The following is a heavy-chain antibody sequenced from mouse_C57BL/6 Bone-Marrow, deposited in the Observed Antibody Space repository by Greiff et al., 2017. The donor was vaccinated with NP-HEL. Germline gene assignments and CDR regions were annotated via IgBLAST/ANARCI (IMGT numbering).Heavy chain of an antibody. D-gene: IGHD3-2*01. CDR2: IYPRSGNT. CDR1: GYTFTSYG. Sequence: QVQLQQSGAELARPGASVKLSCKASGYTFTSYGISWVNQRPGQGLEWIGEIYPRSGNTYYNEKVKGKATLTADKSSSTAYMELRSLPSADSAVYFCAREAPDSPYFDYWGKGTTLTVSS. CDR3: AREAPDSPYFDY. J-gene: IGHJ2*01. V-gene: IGHV1-81*01.